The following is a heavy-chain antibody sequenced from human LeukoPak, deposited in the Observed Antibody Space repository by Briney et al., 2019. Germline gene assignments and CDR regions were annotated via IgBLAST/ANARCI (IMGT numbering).Heavy chain of an antibody. CDR1: GGTFSSYA. CDR2: IIPIFGTA. CDR3: ARRYCSSTSCYHFDY. V-gene: IGHV1-69*05. Sequence: ASVKVSCTASGGTFSSYAISWVRQAPGQGLEWMGGIIPIFGTANYAQKFQGRVTITTDESTSTAYMELSRLRSEDTAVYYCARRYCSSTSCYHFDYWGQGTLVTVSS. D-gene: IGHD2-2*01. J-gene: IGHJ4*02.